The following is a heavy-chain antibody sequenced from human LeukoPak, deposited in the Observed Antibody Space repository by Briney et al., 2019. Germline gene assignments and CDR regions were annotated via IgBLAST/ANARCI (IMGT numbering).Heavy chain of an antibody. CDR3: AKDRYLVPAAMLDY. Sequence: VRQAPGKGLEWVSAISGSGGSTYYADSVKGRFTISRDNSKNTLYLQMNSLGAEDTAVYYCAKDRYLVPAAMLDYWGQGTLVTVSS. V-gene: IGHV3-23*01. D-gene: IGHD2-2*01. J-gene: IGHJ4*02. CDR2: ISGSGGST.